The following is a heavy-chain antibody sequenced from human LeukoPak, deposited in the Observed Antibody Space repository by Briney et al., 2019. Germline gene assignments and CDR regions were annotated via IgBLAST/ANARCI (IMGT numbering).Heavy chain of an antibody. D-gene: IGHD2-2*02. Sequence: ASVKVSCKASGYTFTNYAMSWVRQAPGQRLEWMGWINAGSGNTKYSQKFQGRVTMTRDTSASTASMELSSLRSEDTAVYYCAREGYCNSPSCYRSPPYYYYGMDVWGQGTTVTVSS. J-gene: IGHJ6*02. V-gene: IGHV1-3*01. CDR3: AREGYCNSPSCYRSPPYYYYGMDV. CDR2: INAGSGNT. CDR1: GYTFTNYA.